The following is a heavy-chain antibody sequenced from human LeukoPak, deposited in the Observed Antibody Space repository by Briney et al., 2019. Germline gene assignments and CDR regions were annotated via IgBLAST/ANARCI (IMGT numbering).Heavy chain of an antibody. CDR2: IYPGDSDT. J-gene: IGHJ4*02. Sequence: GESLKISCKGSGYSFTSYWIGWVRQMPGKGLEWMGIIYPGDSDTRYSPSFQGQVTISADKSIGTAYLQWSSLKASDTAMYYCARRSKGTTLPLYYFDYWGQGTLVTVSS. D-gene: IGHD1-1*01. CDR1: GYSFTSYW. CDR3: ARRSKGTTLPLYYFDY. V-gene: IGHV5-51*01.